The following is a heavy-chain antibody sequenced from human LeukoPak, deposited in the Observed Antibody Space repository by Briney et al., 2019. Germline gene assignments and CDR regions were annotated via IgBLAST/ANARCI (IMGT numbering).Heavy chain of an antibody. Sequence: ASVKVSCEASGYTFTSYGISWVRQAPGQGLEWMGWISAYNGNTNYAQKLQGRVTMTTDTSTSTAYMELRSLRSDDTAVYYCARVPNYYDSSGYYLPGDYWGQGTLVTVSS. CDR2: ISAYNGNT. J-gene: IGHJ4*02. CDR3: ARVPNYYDSSGYYLPGDY. D-gene: IGHD3-22*01. CDR1: GYTFTSYG. V-gene: IGHV1-18*01.